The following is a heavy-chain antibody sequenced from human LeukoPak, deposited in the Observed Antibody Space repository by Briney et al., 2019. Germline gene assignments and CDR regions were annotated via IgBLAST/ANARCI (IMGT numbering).Heavy chain of an antibody. V-gene: IGHV3-9*01. CDR3: AKAVDSSGYYYTTH. CDR1: GFTFDDYA. D-gene: IGHD3-22*01. Sequence: PGRSLRLSCAASGFTFDDYAMHWVRQAPGKGLEWVSGISWNSGGIGYADSVKGRFTISRDNAKNSLYLQMNSLRAEDTALYYCAKAVDSSGYYYTTHWGQGTLVTVSS. J-gene: IGHJ4*02. CDR2: ISWNSGGI.